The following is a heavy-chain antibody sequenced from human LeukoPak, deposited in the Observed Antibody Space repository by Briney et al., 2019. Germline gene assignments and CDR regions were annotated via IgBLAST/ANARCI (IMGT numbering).Heavy chain of an antibody. D-gene: IGHD4-17*01. J-gene: IGHJ4*02. CDR3: ARNYYGDYVAYY. CDR2: INPSGGST. Sequence: ASVKVSRKASGYTFTSYYMHWVRQAPGQGLEWMGIINPSGGSTSYAQKFQGRVTMTRDTSTSTVYMELSSLRSEDTAVYYCARNYYGDYVAYYWGQGTLVTVSS. CDR1: GYTFTSYY. V-gene: IGHV1-46*01.